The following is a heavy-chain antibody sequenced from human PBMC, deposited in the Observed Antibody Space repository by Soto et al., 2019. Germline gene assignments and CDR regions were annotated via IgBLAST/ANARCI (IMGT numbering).Heavy chain of an antibody. J-gene: IGHJ4*02. V-gene: IGHV3-7*03. CDR1: GFTFGDYW. D-gene: IGHD2-2*02. Sequence: EVLLVESGGALVQRGGSLRLSCAASGFTFGDYWMSWVRQAPGKGLEWVAHMKKDGSEKYYVDSVKGRFTVSRDNTKNSLYLQMNSLRAEDTAVYYCAKLGSSYYTGLYFEYWGQGTLVTVSS. CDR2: MKKDGSEK. CDR3: AKLGSSYYTGLYFEY.